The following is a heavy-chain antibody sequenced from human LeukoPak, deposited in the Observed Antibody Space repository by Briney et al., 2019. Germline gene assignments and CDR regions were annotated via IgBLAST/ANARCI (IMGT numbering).Heavy chain of an antibody. CDR2: INHSGST. Sequence: KPSETLSLTCAVYGGSFSGYYWSWIRQPPGKGLEWIGEINHSGSTNYNPSLKSRVTISVDTSKNQFSLKLSSVTAADTAVYYCAKWSSSWFFDYWGQGTLVTVSS. V-gene: IGHV4-34*01. CDR3: AKWSSSWFFDY. CDR1: GGSFSGYY. J-gene: IGHJ4*02. D-gene: IGHD6-13*01.